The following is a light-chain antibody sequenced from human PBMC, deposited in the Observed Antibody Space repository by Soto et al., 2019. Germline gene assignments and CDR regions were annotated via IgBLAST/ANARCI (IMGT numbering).Light chain of an antibody. CDR3: XQYNSYWT. CDR1: QSISSW. Sequence: DIQMTQSPSTLSASVGDRAPITCRASQSISSWLAWYQQKPGNAPKLLIHDASTLESGVPSRFSGRGSGTEFTLTISSLQPDDFATYXXXQYNSYWTFGQGTKV. J-gene: IGKJ1*01. V-gene: IGKV1-5*01. CDR2: DAS.